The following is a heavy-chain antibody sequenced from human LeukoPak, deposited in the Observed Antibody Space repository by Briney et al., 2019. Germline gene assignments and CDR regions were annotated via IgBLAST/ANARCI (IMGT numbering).Heavy chain of an antibody. D-gene: IGHD2-2*01. CDR3: ARDRIVVVPAAPDAFDI. CDR1: RFTFSSYS. J-gene: IGHJ3*02. CDR2: ISSSSSYI. Sequence: GGSLRLSCAASRFTFSSYSMNWVRQAPGKGLEWVSSISSSSSYIYYADSVKGRFTISRDNAKNSLYLQMNSLRAEDTAVYYCARDRIVVVPAAPDAFDIWGQGTMVTVSS. V-gene: IGHV3-21*01.